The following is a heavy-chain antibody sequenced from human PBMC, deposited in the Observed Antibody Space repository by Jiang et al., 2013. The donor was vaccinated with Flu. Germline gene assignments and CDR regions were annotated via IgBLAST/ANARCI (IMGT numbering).Heavy chain of an antibody. Sequence: KPTQTLTLTCTFSGFSLTTSGMCVTWIRQPPGKALEWLALIDWDGDKYYNTSLTTRLSISKDTSNSRVVLTMTNVDPVDSGTYYCARRSAGGGYFFDYWGQGVLVTVSS. J-gene: IGHJ4*02. CDR1: GFSLTTSGMC. V-gene: IGHV2-70*01. D-gene: IGHD1-26*01. CDR3: ARRSAGGGYFFDY. CDR2: IDWDGDK.